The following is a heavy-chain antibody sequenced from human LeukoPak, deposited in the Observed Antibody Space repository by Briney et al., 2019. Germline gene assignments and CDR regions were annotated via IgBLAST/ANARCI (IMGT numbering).Heavy chain of an antibody. Sequence: ASVKVSCKASGYTFTGYYMHWVRQAPGQGLEWMGWINPNSGGTNYAQKFQGRVTMTRDTSISTAYMELSRLRSDDTAVYYCARETGDRSISAFDIWGQGTMVTVSS. J-gene: IGHJ3*02. CDR2: INPNSGGT. V-gene: IGHV1-2*02. D-gene: IGHD7-27*01. CDR1: GYTFTGYY. CDR3: ARETGDRSISAFDI.